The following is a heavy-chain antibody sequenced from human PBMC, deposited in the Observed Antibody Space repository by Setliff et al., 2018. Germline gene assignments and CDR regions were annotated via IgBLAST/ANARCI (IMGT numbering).Heavy chain of an antibody. CDR3: ASTIAAAGTAADY. D-gene: IGHD6-13*01. V-gene: IGHV4-4*02. CDR2: IYHSGST. Sequence: KPSETLSLTCTVSGGSISSSNWWSWVRQPPGKGLEWIGSIYHSGSTYYNPSLKSRVTISVDTSKNQFSLKLSSVTAADTAVYYCASTIAAAGTAADYWGQGTLVTVSS. CDR1: GGSISSSNW. J-gene: IGHJ4*02.